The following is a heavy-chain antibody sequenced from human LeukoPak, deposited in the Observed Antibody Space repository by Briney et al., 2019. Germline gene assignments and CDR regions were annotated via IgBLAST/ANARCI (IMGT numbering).Heavy chain of an antibody. CDR1: GYTFTRYD. Sequence: ASVKVSCKASGYTFTRYDINWVRQATGQGLEWMGWMNPNSGNTGYAQKLQGRVTMTRNTSISTAYMELSSLRSEDTAVYYCARAVVAGGNYFDYWGQGTLVTVSS. J-gene: IGHJ4*02. CDR2: MNPNSGNT. V-gene: IGHV1-8*01. D-gene: IGHD6-19*01. CDR3: ARAVVAGGNYFDY.